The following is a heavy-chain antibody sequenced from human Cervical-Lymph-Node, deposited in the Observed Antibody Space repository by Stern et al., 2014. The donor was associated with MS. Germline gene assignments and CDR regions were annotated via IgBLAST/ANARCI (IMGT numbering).Heavy chain of an antibody. CDR1: GGSISSSY. J-gene: IGHJ4*02. D-gene: IGHD5-18*01. CDR2: IYYSGSP. Sequence: QVQLQESGPGLVKPSETLSLTCTVSGGSISSSYWSWIRQPPGKGLEWSGYIYYSGSPNYNPSLKSRVTISVDTSKNQFSLKLSSVTAADTAVYYCARGGYGYSDYWGQGTLVTVSS. V-gene: IGHV4-59*01. CDR3: ARGGYGYSDY.